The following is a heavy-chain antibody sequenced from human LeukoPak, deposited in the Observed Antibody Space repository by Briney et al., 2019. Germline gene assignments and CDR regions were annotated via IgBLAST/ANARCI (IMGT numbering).Heavy chain of an antibody. Sequence: SETLSLTCTVSGGSISGYYWTWIRQPPGKGLEWIGYMYYNAGTHYNPPLKSRLTISIDTSKNQFSLKLSSVTAADTAVYYCASRANSYGPIDYWGQGTLVTVSS. CDR1: GGSISGYY. CDR3: ASRANSYGPIDY. CDR2: MYYNAGT. J-gene: IGHJ4*02. V-gene: IGHV4-59*01. D-gene: IGHD5-18*01.